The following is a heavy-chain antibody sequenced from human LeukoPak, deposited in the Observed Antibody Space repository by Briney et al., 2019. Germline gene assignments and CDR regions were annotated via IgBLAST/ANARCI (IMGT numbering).Heavy chain of an antibody. Sequence: PGGSLRLSCAASGFTFSSFGMHWVRQAPGKGLEWVAFIRYDASNKYYAGSVKGRFTISRDNSKNTLYLQMNSLRAEDTAVYYCATDVHPGNNWFDPWGQGTLVTVSS. D-gene: IGHD1-1*01. CDR2: IRYDASNK. CDR3: ATDVHPGNNWFDP. J-gene: IGHJ5*02. V-gene: IGHV3-30*02. CDR1: GFTFSSFG.